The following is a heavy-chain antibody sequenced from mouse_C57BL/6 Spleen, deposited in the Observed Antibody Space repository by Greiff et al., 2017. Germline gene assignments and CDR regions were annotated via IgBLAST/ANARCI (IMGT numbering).Heavy chain of an antibody. CDR3: AKERLTGRFAY. CDR2: SRNKANDYTT. Sequence: EVKLVESGGGLVQSGRSLRLSCATSGFTFSDFYMEWVRQAPGKGLEWIAASRNKANDYTTEYSASVKGRFIVSRDTSQSILYLQMNALRAEDTAIYYGAKERLTGRFAYWGQGTLVTVSA. D-gene: IGHD4-1*01. V-gene: IGHV7-1*01. CDR1: GFTFSDFY. J-gene: IGHJ3*01.